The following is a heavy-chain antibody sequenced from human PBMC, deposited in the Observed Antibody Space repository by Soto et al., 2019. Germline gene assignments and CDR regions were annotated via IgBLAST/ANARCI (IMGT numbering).Heavy chain of an antibody. D-gene: IGHD3-10*01. CDR1: GYTFTSYY. CDR2: INPSGGST. Sequence: GGSVKVSCKASGYTFTSYYMHWVRQAPGQGLEWMGIINPSGGSTSYAQKFQGRVTMTRDTSTSTVYMELSSLRSEDTAVYYCARDSYYYGSGSYYDYYYYYGMDVWGQGTTVTVSS. V-gene: IGHV1-46*01. J-gene: IGHJ6*02. CDR3: ARDSYYYGSGSYYDYYYYYGMDV.